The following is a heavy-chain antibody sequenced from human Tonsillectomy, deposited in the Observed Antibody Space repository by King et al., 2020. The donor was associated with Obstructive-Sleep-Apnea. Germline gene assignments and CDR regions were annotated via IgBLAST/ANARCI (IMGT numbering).Heavy chain of an antibody. CDR2: INHSGST. Sequence: HVQLQQWGAGLLKPSETLSLTCAVYGGSFSGYYWSWIRQPPGKGLEWIGAINHSGSTNYNPSLKIRVTISVDTSKNQFSMKLSSVTAADTAVYYCARGGYDILTGYYRRGWFDPWGQGTLVTVSS. J-gene: IGHJ5*02. V-gene: IGHV4-34*01. CDR1: GGSFSGYY. CDR3: ARGGYDILTGYYRRGWFDP. D-gene: IGHD3-9*01.